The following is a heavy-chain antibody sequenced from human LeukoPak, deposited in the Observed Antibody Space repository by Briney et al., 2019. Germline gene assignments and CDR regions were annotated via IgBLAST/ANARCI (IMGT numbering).Heavy chain of an antibody. V-gene: IGHV3-33*01. J-gene: IGHJ6*02. CDR2: IWYDGSNK. CDR1: GFTFSSYG. Sequence: GGSLRLSCAASGFTFSSYGMHWVRQAPGKGLEWVAVIWYDGSNKYYADSVKGRFTISRDNSKNTLYLQMNSLRAEDTAVYYCARGIEMATTSGYYYYGMDVWGQGTLVTVSS. D-gene: IGHD5-24*01. CDR3: ARGIEMATTSGYYYYGMDV.